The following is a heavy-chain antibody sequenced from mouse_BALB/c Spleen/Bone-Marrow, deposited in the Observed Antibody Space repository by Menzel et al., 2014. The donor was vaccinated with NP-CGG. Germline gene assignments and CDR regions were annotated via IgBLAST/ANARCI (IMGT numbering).Heavy chain of an antibody. CDR3: AREGRGSYGSSGYAMDY. CDR2: IWAGGSI. Sequence: VMLVESGPGLVAPSQSLSITCTVSEFSLSSYGVHWVRQPPGKGLEWLGVIWAGGSINYNSALMSRLSISKDNSKSQVFLKMKRLQNDDTAMYYCAREGRGSYGSSGYAMDYWGQGTSVTVSS. D-gene: IGHD1-1*01. V-gene: IGHV2-9*02. CDR1: EFSLSSYG. J-gene: IGHJ4*01.